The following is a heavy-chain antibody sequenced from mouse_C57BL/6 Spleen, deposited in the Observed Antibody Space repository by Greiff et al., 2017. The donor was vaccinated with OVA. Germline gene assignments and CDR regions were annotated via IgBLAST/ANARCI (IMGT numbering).Heavy chain of an antibody. CDR1: GYTFTSYW. D-gene: IGHD1-1*01. CDR2: IDPNSGGT. V-gene: IGHV1-72*01. Sequence: QVQLQQPGAELVKPGASVKLSCKASGYTFTSYWMHWVKQRPGRGLEWIGRIDPNSGGTKYNEKFKSKATLTVDKPSSTAYMQLSSLTSEDSAVYYCARDYYGSSYESMDFDYGGQGTTLTVSS. CDR3: ARDYYGSSYESMDFDY. J-gene: IGHJ2*01.